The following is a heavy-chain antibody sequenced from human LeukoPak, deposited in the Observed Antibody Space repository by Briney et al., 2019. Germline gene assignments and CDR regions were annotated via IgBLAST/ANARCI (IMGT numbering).Heavy chain of an antibody. J-gene: IGHJ5*02. V-gene: IGHV1-8*01. Sequence: RASVKVSCKASGYTFTSYDINWVRQATGQGLEWMGWMNPNSGNTGYAQKFQGRVTMTRNTSISTAYMELSSLRSEDTAVYYCARRSRGRGVNWFDPWAREPWSPSPQ. CDR3: ARRSRGRGVNWFDP. CDR2: MNPNSGNT. CDR1: GYTFTSYD. D-gene: IGHD3-10*01.